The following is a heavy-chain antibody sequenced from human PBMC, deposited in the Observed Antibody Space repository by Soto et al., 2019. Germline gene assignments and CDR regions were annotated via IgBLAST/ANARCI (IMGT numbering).Heavy chain of an antibody. Sequence: SETLSLTXTVSGGSISGRCWSWVRQSPGKGPEWIGYFCYTGSTNYNPSLKSRVTISVDRSKTQCSLKLTSVTAADTAVYYCAKSHYDSSGYYIIDHWGQGTLVTVSS. J-gene: IGHJ5*02. CDR3: AKSHYDSSGYYIIDH. V-gene: IGHV4-59*01. CDR2: FCYTGST. CDR1: GGSISGRC. D-gene: IGHD3-22*01.